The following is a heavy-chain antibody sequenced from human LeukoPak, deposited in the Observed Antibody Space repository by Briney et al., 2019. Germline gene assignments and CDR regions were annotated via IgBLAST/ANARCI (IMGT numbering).Heavy chain of an antibody. CDR3: ARDRLSRIAARPDWFDP. D-gene: IGHD6-6*01. Sequence: GGSLRLSCAASGFTFSSYSMNWFRQAPGKGLEWVSSISSSSSYIYYADSVKGRFTISRDNAKNSLYLQMNSLRAEDTAAYYCARDRLSRIAARPDWFDPWGQGTLVTVSS. J-gene: IGHJ5*02. CDR1: GFTFSSYS. CDR2: ISSSSSYI. V-gene: IGHV3-21*01.